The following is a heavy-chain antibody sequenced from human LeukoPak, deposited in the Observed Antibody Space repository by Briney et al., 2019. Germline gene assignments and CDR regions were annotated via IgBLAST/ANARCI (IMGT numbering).Heavy chain of an antibody. V-gene: IGHV4-59*08. CDR2: IYYSGSI. CDR1: GGSISSYY. CDR3: ARGAGAGYNLQPFDY. Sequence: SETLSLTCTVSGGSISSYYWSWIRQPPGKGLEWIGYIYYSGSIKYNPSLKSRVSISVDTSKNQFSLKLGSVTAADTAVYYCARGAGAGYNLQPFDYWGQGTLVTVSS. J-gene: IGHJ4*02. D-gene: IGHD5-24*01.